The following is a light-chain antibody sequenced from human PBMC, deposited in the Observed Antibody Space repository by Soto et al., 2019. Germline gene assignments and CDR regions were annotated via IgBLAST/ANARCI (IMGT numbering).Light chain of an antibody. V-gene: IGKV3-11*01. CDR1: QGISRY. CDR3: QHRINWPLT. CDR2: GAS. J-gene: IGKJ4*01. Sequence: EVVLTQSPGTLSLSAGERATLSCRASQGISRYLSWYQQKPGQGPRLLIYGASSRATGTPDRFSGSGSGTDFTLTISNLEPEDFAVYYCQHRINWPLTFGGGTKV.